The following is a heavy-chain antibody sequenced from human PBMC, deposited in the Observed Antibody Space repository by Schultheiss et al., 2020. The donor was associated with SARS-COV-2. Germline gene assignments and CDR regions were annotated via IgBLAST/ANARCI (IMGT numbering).Heavy chain of an antibody. CDR2: IYSGGST. J-gene: IGHJ6*02. D-gene: IGHD4-17*01. V-gene: IGHV3-53*05. Sequence: GGSLRLSCAASGFTVSSNYMSWVRQAPGKGLEWVSVIYSGGSTYYADSVKGRFTISRDNAKNSLYLQMNSLRAEDTAVYYCARDSGLTTVTVYYYYGMDVWGQGTTVTVSS. CDR1: GFTVSSNY. CDR3: ARDSGLTTVTVYYYYGMDV.